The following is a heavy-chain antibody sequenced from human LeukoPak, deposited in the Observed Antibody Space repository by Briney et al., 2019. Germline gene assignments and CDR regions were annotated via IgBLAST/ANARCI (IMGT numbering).Heavy chain of an antibody. D-gene: IGHD3-22*01. J-gene: IGHJ4*02. Sequence: GGSLRLSCAASGFTFSSYGMHWVRQAPGKGLEWVSSISSSSSYIYYADSVKGRFTISRDNAKNSLYLQMNSLRAEDTAVYYCATYYYDSSGYYNWGQGTLVTVSS. CDR2: ISSSSSYI. V-gene: IGHV3-21*01. CDR3: ATYYYDSSGYYN. CDR1: GFTFSSYG.